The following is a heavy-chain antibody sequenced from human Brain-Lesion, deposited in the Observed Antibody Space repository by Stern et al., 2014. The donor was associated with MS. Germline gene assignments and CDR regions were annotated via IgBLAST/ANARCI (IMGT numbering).Heavy chain of an antibody. CDR1: GDSISSGDNY. CDR2: LYYIGST. Sequence: QVQLVESGPGLVKPSQTLSLTCNVSGDSISSGDNYWSWIRQSPGKGLEWIGYLYYIGSTFYDQSLKRGVTISVDTSQNQFSLRLSSVTAADTAVYYCARGESSRYYYYFDYWGQGTLVTVSS. CDR3: ARGESSRYYYYFDY. V-gene: IGHV4-30-4*01. D-gene: IGHD3-22*01. J-gene: IGHJ4*02.